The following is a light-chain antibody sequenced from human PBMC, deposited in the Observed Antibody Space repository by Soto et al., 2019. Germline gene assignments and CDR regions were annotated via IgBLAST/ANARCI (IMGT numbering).Light chain of an antibody. Sequence: EIVLTQSPGFLYLSPGDRASLSCRASQTISSGFLAWYQQKVGQAPRLLIYDASNRATGVPDRFSGSGAGTDFSLTISRLEPEDFAVYHCQQYSSSTRTFGQGTRLEIK. CDR3: QQYSSSTRT. J-gene: IGKJ5*01. CDR1: QTISSGF. CDR2: DAS. V-gene: IGKV3-20*01.